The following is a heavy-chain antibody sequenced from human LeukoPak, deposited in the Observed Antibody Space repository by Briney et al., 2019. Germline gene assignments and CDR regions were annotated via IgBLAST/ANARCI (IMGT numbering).Heavy chain of an antibody. CDR2: TRDRANSYTT. CDR3: ARVGNSGGYYYPLDY. J-gene: IGHJ4*02. CDR1: GFTFSDHY. D-gene: IGHD3-22*01. Sequence: GGSLRLSCAASGFTFSDHYIDWVRQAPGKGLEWVGRTRDRANSYTTEYAASVKDRFTFSRDDSKNSVYLQVNSLKTEDTAVYYCARVGNSGGYYYPLDYWGQGTLVTVSS. V-gene: IGHV3-72*01.